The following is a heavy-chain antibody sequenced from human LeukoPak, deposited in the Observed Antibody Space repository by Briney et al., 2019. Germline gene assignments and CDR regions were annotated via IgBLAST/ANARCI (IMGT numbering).Heavy chain of an antibody. Sequence: SVKVSCKASGDTFSNYGLSWVRQAPGQGLEWMGRIMPISGIANYAQKFQDRVTINTDESTSTVYMELNSLRSEDTAVYYCARDLFYYDSGGPYYWDQGTLVSVSS. D-gene: IGHD3-22*01. V-gene: IGHV1-69*05. CDR2: IMPISGIA. CDR1: GDTFSNYG. CDR3: ARDLFYYDSGGPYY. J-gene: IGHJ4*02.